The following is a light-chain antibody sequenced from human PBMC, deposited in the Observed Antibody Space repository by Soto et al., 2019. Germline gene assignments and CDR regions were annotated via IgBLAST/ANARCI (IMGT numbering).Light chain of an antibody. V-gene: IGLV2-14*01. CDR2: EVT. CDR1: SSDVGGHSY. J-gene: IGLJ1*01. Sequence: QSALTQPASVSGSPGQSITFSCTGTSSDVGGHSYVSWYQQRPGKAPRLMIYEVTKRPSGISNRFSASKSGNTASLTISGLQAEDEADYYCASYTSSRTLVFGTGTKVTV. CDR3: ASYTSSRTLV.